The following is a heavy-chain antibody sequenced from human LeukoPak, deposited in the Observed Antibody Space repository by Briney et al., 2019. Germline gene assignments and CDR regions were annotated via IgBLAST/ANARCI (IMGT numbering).Heavy chain of an antibody. D-gene: IGHD1-26*01. CDR3: ARHLRYIVGATPGRYNWFDP. CDR1: GGSFSGYY. V-gene: IGHV4-34*01. CDR2: INHSGST. Sequence: SETLSLTCAVYGGSFSGYYWSWIRQPPGKGLEWIGEINHSGSTNYNPSLKSRVTISVDTSKNQFSLKLSSVTAADTAVYYCARHLRYIVGATPGRYNWFDPWGQGTLVTVSS. J-gene: IGHJ5*02.